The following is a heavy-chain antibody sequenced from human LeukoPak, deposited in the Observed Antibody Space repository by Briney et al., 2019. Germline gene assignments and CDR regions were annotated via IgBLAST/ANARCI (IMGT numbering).Heavy chain of an antibody. J-gene: IGHJ4*02. Sequence: GGSLRLSCAVSEFPFSKAWMSWVRQAPGKGLEWVGRINTDGSSTSYADSVKGRFTISRDNAKNTLYMQMNSLRAEDTAVYYCARDPNNWNYPDYWGQGTLVTVSS. D-gene: IGHD1-20*01. CDR1: EFPFSKAW. V-gene: IGHV3-74*01. CDR3: ARDPNNWNYPDY. CDR2: INTDGSST.